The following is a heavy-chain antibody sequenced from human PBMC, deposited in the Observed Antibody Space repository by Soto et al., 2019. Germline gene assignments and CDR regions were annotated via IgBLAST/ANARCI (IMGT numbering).Heavy chain of an antibody. V-gene: IGHV4-38-2*02. CDR2: IYHSGST. J-gene: IGHJ4*02. Sequence: SEPLSLTCTVSGFCISRCYPWGWIRQSPGKGLEWIGRIYHSGSTSYNPSLKSRVTISVDTSKNQFSLKLASVTAADTAIYYCARTLYYYEDYWGQGTLVTVSS. CDR3: ARTLYYYEDY. CDR1: GFCISRCYP. D-gene: IGHD3-22*01.